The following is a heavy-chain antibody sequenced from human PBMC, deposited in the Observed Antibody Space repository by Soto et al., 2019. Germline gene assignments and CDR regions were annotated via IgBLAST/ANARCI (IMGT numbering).Heavy chain of an antibody. J-gene: IGHJ6*03. V-gene: IGHV1-69*02. CDR1: GGTFSSYT. CDR2: IIPILGIA. D-gene: IGHD5-12*01. CDR3: ARVMGGYADYYYYLAV. Sequence: SVKVSCKASGGTFSSYTISWVRQAPGQGLEWMGRIIPILGIANYAQKFQGRVTITADKSTSTAYMELSSLRSEDTAVYYCARVMGGYADYYYYLAVWGKGTSVTVSS.